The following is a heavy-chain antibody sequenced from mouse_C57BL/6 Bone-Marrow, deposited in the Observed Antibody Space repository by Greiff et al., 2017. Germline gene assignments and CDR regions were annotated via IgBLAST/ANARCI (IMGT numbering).Heavy chain of an antibody. CDR3: ARHEDGVLRWENWYFDV. Sequence: QVQLQQSGAELVKPGASVKLSCKASGYTFTEYTIHWVKQRSGQGLEWIGWFYPGSGSIKYNEKFKDKATLTADKSSSTVYMELSRLTSEDSAVYFCARHEDGVLRWENWYFDVWGTGTTVTVSS. D-gene: IGHD1-1*01. CDR2: FYPGSGSI. CDR1: GYTFTEYT. J-gene: IGHJ1*03. V-gene: IGHV1-62-2*01.